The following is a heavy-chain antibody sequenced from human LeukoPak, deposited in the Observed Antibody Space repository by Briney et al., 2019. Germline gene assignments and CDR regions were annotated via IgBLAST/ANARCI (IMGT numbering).Heavy chain of an antibody. CDR3: ARERGSSNTNYFDS. CDR1: GSTFSDSY. CDR2: ISGSGNTK. V-gene: IGHV3-11*01. J-gene: IGHJ4*02. Sequence: GGSLRLSCAASGSTFSDSYMSWIRQAPGKGLEWVSYISGSGNTKYYADSVKGRFTTSRDNAKNSLYLQMSSLRAEDTAVYYCARERGSSNTNYFDSWGQGTLVTVSS. D-gene: IGHD6-6*01.